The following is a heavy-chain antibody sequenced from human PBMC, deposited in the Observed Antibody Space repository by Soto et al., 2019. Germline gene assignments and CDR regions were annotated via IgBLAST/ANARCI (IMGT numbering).Heavy chain of an antibody. CDR1: GFTFCSYW. CDR2: INSDGSST. V-gene: IGHV3-74*01. CDR3: VRTSLVVAAATREDY. D-gene: IGHD2-15*01. Sequence: GGSPRLSCAACGFTFCSYWMHWVRQEPGKGLVWVSRINSDGSSTSYADSVKGRFTISRDNAKNTLYLQMNSLRAEDTAVYYCVRTSLVVAAATREDYWGQGTLVTVSS. J-gene: IGHJ4*02.